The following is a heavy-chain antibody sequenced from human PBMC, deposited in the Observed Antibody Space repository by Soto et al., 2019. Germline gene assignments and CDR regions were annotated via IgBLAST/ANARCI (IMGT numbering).Heavy chain of an antibody. CDR1: GYTFTNYG. CDR3: ARGSSTPASGDS. Sequence: QVQLVQSGPEVRKPGASVKVSCKASGYTFTNYGINWVRQAPGQGLEWMGWVSAYNGEKSYAQKVQDRITMTTDTSTSTAYMELRSLRSDDTAVYYCARGSSTPASGDSWCQGTLVTVSS. D-gene: IGHD2-2*01. V-gene: IGHV1-18*01. CDR2: VSAYNGEK. J-gene: IGHJ4*02.